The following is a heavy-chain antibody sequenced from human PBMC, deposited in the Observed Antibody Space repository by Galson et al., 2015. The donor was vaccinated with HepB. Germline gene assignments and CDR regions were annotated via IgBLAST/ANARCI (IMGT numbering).Heavy chain of an antibody. CDR1: GDSVSSNSAT. CDR3: ARDGGILADGTRFDY. CDR2: TYYRSKWST. Sequence: CAISGDSVSSNSATWNWIRQSPSRGLEWLGRTYYRSKWSTDYAGSVNGRISINSDTSKNQISLQLSSVISKDTAVYYCARDGGILADGTRFDYWGQGTLVTVSS. J-gene: IGHJ4*02. V-gene: IGHV6-1*01. D-gene: IGHD6-13*01.